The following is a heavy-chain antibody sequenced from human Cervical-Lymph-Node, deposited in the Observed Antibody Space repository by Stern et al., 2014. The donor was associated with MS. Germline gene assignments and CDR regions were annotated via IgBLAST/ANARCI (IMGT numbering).Heavy chain of an antibody. CDR3: AKGVDFWTGSTPYRGMDV. V-gene: IGHV3-30*18. CDR2: ISDDGNNK. D-gene: IGHD3/OR15-3a*01. CDR1: GFTFSSYG. J-gene: IGHJ6*02. Sequence: QLVQSGGGVVQPGRSLTLSCAASGFTFSSYGMHWVRQAPGKGLEWVTLISDDGNNKQYADSVKGRFTISRDNSRNTLLLEMRSLRPDDTAVYCCAKGVDFWTGSTPYRGMDVWGQGTTVTVS.